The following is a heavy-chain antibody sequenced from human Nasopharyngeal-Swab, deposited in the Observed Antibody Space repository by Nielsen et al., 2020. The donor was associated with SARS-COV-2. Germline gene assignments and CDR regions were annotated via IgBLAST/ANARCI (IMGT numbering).Heavy chain of an antibody. CDR3: ARGVYYMSYFHTPPSDH. Sequence: GGSLRLSCVASGFTFDDYGMPWVRLVPGKGLEWVSLISWDGANTYYVDSVKRRFTIPRDNSENSLYLQMNSLRTEDTALYYCARGVYYMSYFHTPPSDHWGQGTPVTVSS. D-gene: IGHD3-10*01. CDR1: GFTFDDYG. CDR2: ISWDGANT. J-gene: IGHJ4*02. V-gene: IGHV3-43*01.